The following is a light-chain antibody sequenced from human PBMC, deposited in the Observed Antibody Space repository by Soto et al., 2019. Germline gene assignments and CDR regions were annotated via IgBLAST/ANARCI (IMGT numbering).Light chain of an antibody. Sequence: QLTQSPSSLSASVGDRVTITCRASQGINTFLAWYQQKAGKAPKLLIYAASTLQSGVPSRFSGSGSGTDFTLTISSLQSEDFATYYCQQLNSYPITFGQGTRLAIK. CDR1: QGINTF. J-gene: IGKJ5*01. CDR2: AAS. V-gene: IGKV1-9*01. CDR3: QQLNSYPIT.